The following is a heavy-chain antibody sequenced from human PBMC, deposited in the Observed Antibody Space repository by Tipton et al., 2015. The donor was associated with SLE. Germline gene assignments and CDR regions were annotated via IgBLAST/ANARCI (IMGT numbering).Heavy chain of an antibody. CDR1: GFTFSSYG. CDR2: IRYDGSNK. V-gene: IGHV3-30*02. J-gene: IGHJ4*02. D-gene: IGHD5-12*01. Sequence: SLRLSCAASGFTFSSYGMHWVRQAPGKGLEWVAFIRYDGSNKYYADSVKGRFTISRDNSKNTLYLQMNSLRAEDTAVYYCAKDLNSGYDLDYWGQGTLATVSS. CDR3: AKDLNSGYDLDY.